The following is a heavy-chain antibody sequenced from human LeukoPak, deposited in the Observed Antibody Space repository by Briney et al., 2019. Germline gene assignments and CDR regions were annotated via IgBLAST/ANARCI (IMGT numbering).Heavy chain of an antibody. J-gene: IGHJ4*02. D-gene: IGHD6-13*01. CDR3: AGKAAAGTSFFDY. CDR2: IYYSGST. Sequence: TSETLSLTCTVSGGSISNYYRSWIRQPPGKGLEWIGYIYYSGSTNYNPSLKSRVTISVDTSKNQFSLKLRSVTAADTAVYYCAGKAAAGTSFFDYWGQGTLVTVSS. V-gene: IGHV4-59*01. CDR1: GGSISNYY.